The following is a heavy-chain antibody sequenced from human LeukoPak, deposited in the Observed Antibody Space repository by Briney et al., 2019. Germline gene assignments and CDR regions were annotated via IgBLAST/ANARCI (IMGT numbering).Heavy chain of an antibody. Sequence: PGGSLRLSCAASGFTFSSYAMHWVRQAPGKGVEGGGVISYEGRNKYYADCVKGRFTISRDNSKNTLYLQMNSLRAEDTAVYYCARGRDYRSPEDYWGQGTLVTVSS. CDR3: ARGRDYRSPEDY. V-gene: IGHV3-30*04. CDR2: ISYEGRNK. CDR1: GFTFSSYA. D-gene: IGHD4-11*01. J-gene: IGHJ4*02.